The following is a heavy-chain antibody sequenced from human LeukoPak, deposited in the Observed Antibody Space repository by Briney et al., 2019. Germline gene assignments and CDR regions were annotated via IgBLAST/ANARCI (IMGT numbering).Heavy chain of an antibody. D-gene: IGHD2-15*01. CDR3: ARGAVPGDCSDGSCYHFDI. Sequence: ASVKVSCKASGNTFTSDINWVRQATGQGREWMGWMNAKSGNADYSPKFQGRVTMTRDISITTAYMELSSLRSEDTAVYYCARGAVPGDCSDGSCYHFDIWGQGTMVIVSS. CDR1: GNTFTSD. CDR2: MNAKSGNA. J-gene: IGHJ3*02. V-gene: IGHV1-8*01.